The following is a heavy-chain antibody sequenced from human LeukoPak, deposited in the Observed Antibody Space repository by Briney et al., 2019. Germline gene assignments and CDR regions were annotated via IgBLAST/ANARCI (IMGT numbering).Heavy chain of an antibody. CDR3: AKDLHCSGGSCYLSYFDY. D-gene: IGHD2-15*01. CDR2: ISDDGSNK. CDR1: GFTFSGYG. J-gene: IGHJ4*02. Sequence: GGSLRLSCAASGFTFSGYGMHWVRQAPGKGLGWVAVISDDGSNKYYADSVKGRFTISRDNSKNTLYLQMNSLRAEDTAVYYCAKDLHCSGGSCYLSYFDYWGQGTLVTLSS. V-gene: IGHV3-30*18.